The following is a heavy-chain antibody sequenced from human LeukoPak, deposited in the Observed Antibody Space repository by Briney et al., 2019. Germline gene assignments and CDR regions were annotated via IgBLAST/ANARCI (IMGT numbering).Heavy chain of an antibody. CDR2: ISAYNGNT. CDR3: ARVPISRYFDWLFPRFDY. Sequence: GASVKVSCKASGYTFTSYGISWVRQAPGQGLEWMGWISAYNGNTNYAQKLQGRVTMTTDTSTSTAYMKLRSLRSDDTAVYYCARVPISRYFDWLFPRFDYWGQGTLVTVSS. D-gene: IGHD3-9*01. CDR1: GYTFTSYG. J-gene: IGHJ4*02. V-gene: IGHV1-18*01.